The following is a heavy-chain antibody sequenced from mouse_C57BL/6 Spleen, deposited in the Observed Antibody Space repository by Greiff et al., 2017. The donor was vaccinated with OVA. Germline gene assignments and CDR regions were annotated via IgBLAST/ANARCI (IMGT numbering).Heavy chain of an antibody. CDR2: ISYDGSN. D-gene: IGHD2-1*01. V-gene: IGHV3-6*01. CDR3: ARERDGNLYWYFDV. Sequence: EVQLQQSGPGLVKPSQSLSLTCSVTGYSITSGYYWNWIRQFPGNKLEWMGYISYDGSNNYNPSLKNRISITRDTSKNQFFLKLNSVTTEDTATYYCARERDGNLYWYFDVWGTGTTVTVSS. J-gene: IGHJ1*03. CDR1: GYSITSGYY.